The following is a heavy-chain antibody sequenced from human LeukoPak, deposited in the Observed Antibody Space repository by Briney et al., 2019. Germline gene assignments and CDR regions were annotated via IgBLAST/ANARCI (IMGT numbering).Heavy chain of an antibody. CDR2: ISSGSATI. D-gene: IGHD3-3*01. CDR1: GFIFSTYS. J-gene: IGHJ4*02. CDR3: ARDPGWSHTPLDY. Sequence: GGSLRLSCAASGFIFSTYSMNWVRQAPGKGLEWVSFISSGSATISYADSVRGRFTISRDDAKNSVYLQMNSLRDEDTAMYYLARDPGWSHTPLDYWGQGTLVTVSS. V-gene: IGHV3-48*02.